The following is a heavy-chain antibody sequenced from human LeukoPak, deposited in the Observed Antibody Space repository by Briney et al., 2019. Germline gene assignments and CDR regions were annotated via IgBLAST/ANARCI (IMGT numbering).Heavy chain of an antibody. D-gene: IGHD6-25*01. V-gene: IGHV4-39*02. CDR3: ARSSGTGTFSY. CDR2: VYYGRSP. CDR1: GDSISRSTCY. J-gene: IGHJ4*02. Sequence: PSETLSLTCTVSGDSISRSTCYWAWIRQPPGKGLEWIGSVYYGRSPYFHPSLESRATIAVDTSKNHFSLKMSSVTAADTAVYYCARSSGTGTFSYWGQGTLVTVSS.